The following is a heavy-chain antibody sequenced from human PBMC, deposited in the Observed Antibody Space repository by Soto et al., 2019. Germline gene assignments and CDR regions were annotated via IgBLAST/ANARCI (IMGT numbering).Heavy chain of an antibody. D-gene: IGHD6-13*01. CDR3: ARERIAASGYYYYGMDV. CDR1: GDSISSNSAA. J-gene: IGHJ6*02. CDR2: TYYRSKWYN. Sequence: QTLSLTCAISGDSISSNSAAWNWIRQSPSRGLEWLGRTYYRSKWYNDYAVSVKSRITINPDTSKNQFSLQLNSVTPEDTAVYYCARERIAASGYYYYGMDVWGQGTTVTVSS. V-gene: IGHV6-1*01.